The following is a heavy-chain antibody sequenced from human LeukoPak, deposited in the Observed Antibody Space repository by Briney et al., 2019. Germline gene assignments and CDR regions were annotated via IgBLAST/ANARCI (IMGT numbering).Heavy chain of an antibody. J-gene: IGHJ3*01. V-gene: IGHV3-21*01. CDR3: ARAMAATYDAFDV. CDR1: AFTFFTYN. CDR2: IGGGRNYI. Sequence: AGGSLRLSCAASAFTFFTYNMLRVGQAPGKGLLWVSCIGGGRNYIFYAVSLNGLFTISRYNAKASLDLRMNSLRPDHTVVSHCARAMAATYDAFDVWGQGTMVTVSS. D-gene: IGHD5-24*01.